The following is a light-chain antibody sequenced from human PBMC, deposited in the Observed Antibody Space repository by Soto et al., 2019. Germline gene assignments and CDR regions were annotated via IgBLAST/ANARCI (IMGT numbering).Light chain of an antibody. J-gene: IGLJ2*01. CDR1: SSNIGAGYD. CDR3: QSYDSSLSVHVV. CDR2: GNS. V-gene: IGLV1-40*01. Sequence: QSVLTQPPSVSGAPGQRVTISCTGSSSNIGAGYDVHWYQQLPGTAPKLLIYGNSNRPSGVPDRFSGSKSGTSASLAITGXQXXDEAXXYCQSYDSSLSVHVVFGGGTKLTVL.